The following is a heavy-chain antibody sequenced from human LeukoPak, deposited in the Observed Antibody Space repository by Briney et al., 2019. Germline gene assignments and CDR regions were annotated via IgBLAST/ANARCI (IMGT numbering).Heavy chain of an antibody. V-gene: IGHV4-59*08. CDR2: IYYSGST. Sequence: SETLSLTCTVSGGSISSYYWSWIRQPPGKGLEWIGYIYYSGSTNYNPSLKSRVTISVDTSKNQFSLKLSSVTAADTAVYYCARHYLPLDAFDIWGQGTMVTVSS. CDR1: GGSISSYY. CDR3: ARHYLPLDAFDI. J-gene: IGHJ3*02.